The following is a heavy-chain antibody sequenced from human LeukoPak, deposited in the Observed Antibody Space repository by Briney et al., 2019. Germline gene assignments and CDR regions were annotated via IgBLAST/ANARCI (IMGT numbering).Heavy chain of an antibody. CDR3: ARGGGYCSSTSCSDY. Sequence: PSETLSLTCTVSGGPISSYYWTWIRQSAGKGLEWIGRIYTSGSTNYNPSLKSRVTMSVDTSKNQFSLKLSSVTAADTAVYYCARGGGYCSSTSCSDYWGQGTLVTVSS. V-gene: IGHV4-4*07. CDR2: IYTSGST. J-gene: IGHJ4*02. D-gene: IGHD2-2*01. CDR1: GGPISSYY.